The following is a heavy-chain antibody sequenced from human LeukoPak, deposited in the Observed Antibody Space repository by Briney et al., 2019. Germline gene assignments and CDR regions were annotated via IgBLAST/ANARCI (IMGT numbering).Heavy chain of an antibody. Sequence: ASVKVSCKASGYTFTGYGISWVRQAPGKGLEWMGGFDPEDGETIYAQKFQGRVTMTEDTSTDTAYMELSSLRSEDTAVYYCATSYGYGHYYFDYCGQGTLVTVSS. V-gene: IGHV1-24*01. CDR2: FDPEDGET. CDR3: ATSYGYGHYYFDY. CDR1: GYTFTGYG. D-gene: IGHD5-18*01. J-gene: IGHJ4*02.